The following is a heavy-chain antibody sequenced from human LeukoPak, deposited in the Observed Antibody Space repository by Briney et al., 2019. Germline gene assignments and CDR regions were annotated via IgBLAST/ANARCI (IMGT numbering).Heavy chain of an antibody. CDR1: GYTFSSYG. CDR2: ISAYNGNT. Sequence: ASVKVSCKASGYTFSSYGISWVRQAPGQGLEWMGWISAYNGNTNYAQKYQGRVTMTTDTSTSTVYMELRSLRSDDTAVYYCARVVNYYDSSGYPDYWGQGTLVTVSS. J-gene: IGHJ4*02. D-gene: IGHD3-22*01. CDR3: ARVVNYYDSSGYPDY. V-gene: IGHV1-18*01.